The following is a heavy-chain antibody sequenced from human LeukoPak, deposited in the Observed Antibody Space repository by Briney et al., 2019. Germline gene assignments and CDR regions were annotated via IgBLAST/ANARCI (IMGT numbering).Heavy chain of an antibody. CDR3: ARDQQYQLLKVLYNWFDP. Sequence: SVTVSCKASGGTFSSYTTSWVRQAPGQGLEWMGRIIPILGIANYAQKFQGRVTITADKSTSTAYMELSSLRSEDTAVYYCARDQQYQLLKVLYNWFDPWGQGTLVTVSS. J-gene: IGHJ5*02. CDR1: GGTFSSYT. V-gene: IGHV1-69*04. D-gene: IGHD2-2*01. CDR2: IIPILGIA.